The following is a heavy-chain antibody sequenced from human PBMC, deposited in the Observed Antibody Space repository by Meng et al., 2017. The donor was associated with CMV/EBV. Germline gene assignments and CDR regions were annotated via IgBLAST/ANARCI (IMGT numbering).Heavy chain of an antibody. CDR2: IYYSGST. V-gene: IGHV4-59*01. D-gene: IGHD6-13*01. CDR3: ARDGLGYSSSWENYFDY. J-gene: IGHJ4*02. Sequence: ESLKISCPVSGGSISSYYWSWIRQPPGKGLEWIGYIYYSGSTNYNPSLKSRVTISVDTSKNQFSLKLSSVTAADTAVYYCARDGLGYSSSWENYFDYWGQGTLVTVSS. CDR1: GGSISSYY.